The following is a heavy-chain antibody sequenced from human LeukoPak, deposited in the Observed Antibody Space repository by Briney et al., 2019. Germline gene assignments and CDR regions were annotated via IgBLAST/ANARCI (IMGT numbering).Heavy chain of an antibody. CDR3: ARGGHDYGDYVFDY. J-gene: IGHJ4*02. CDR2: IYYSGST. CDR1: GGSISSYY. Sequence: SETLSLTCTVFGGSISSYYWSWIRQPPGKGLEWIGYIYYSGSTNYNPSLKSRVTISVDTSKNQFSLKLSSVTAADTAVYYCARGGHDYGDYVFDYWGQGTLVTVSS. D-gene: IGHD4-17*01. V-gene: IGHV4-59*01.